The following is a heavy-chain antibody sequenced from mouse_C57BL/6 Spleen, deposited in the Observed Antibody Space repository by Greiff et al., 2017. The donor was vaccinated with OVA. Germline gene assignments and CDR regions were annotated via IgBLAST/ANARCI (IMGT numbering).Heavy chain of an antibody. CDR3: ATTPDYDYEFAY. CDR1: GYTFTSYW. D-gene: IGHD2-4*01. Sequence: VQLQQPGAELVMPGASVKLSCKASGYTFTSYWMHWVKQRPGQGLEWIGEIDPSDSYINYKQKVKGKSTLTVDKSSSTAYMQLSSLTSEDSAVYYCATTPDYDYEFAYWGQGTLVTVSA. J-gene: IGHJ3*01. V-gene: IGHV1-69*01. CDR2: IDPSDSYI.